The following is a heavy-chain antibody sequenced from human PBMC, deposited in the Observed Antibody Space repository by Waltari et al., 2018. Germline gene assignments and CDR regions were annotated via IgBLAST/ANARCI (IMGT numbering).Heavy chain of an antibody. CDR3: ASAWSGWYAGYFDY. V-gene: IGHV1-69*01. D-gene: IGHD6-19*01. CDR1: GGTFSSYA. Sequence: QVQLVQSGAEVKKPGSSVKVSCKASGGTFSSYAISWVRQAPGQGLEWMGGSIPIFGKANYAQKFQGRVTITADESTSTAYMELSSLRSEDTAVYYCASAWSGWYAGYFDYWGQGTLVTVSS. J-gene: IGHJ4*02. CDR2: SIPIFGKA.